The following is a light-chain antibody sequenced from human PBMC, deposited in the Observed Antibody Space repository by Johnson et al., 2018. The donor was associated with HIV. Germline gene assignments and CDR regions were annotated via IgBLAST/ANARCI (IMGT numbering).Light chain of an antibody. J-gene: IGLJ1*01. CDR3: GTWDSRLRSCF. Sequence: QSVLTQPPSVSAAPGQKVTISCSGSSSNIGNNYVSWYQQLPGTAPNLLIYDNNKRPSGTPDRFSGSKSGTSATLGITGLQTGDEADYYCGTWDSRLRSCFFGTGTKVTVL. CDR1: SSNIGNNY. CDR2: DNN. V-gene: IGLV1-51*01.